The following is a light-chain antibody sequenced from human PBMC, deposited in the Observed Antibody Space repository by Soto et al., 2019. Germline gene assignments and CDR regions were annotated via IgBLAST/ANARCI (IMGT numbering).Light chain of an antibody. Sequence: QSVLTQPPSASGTPGQGVAISCSGSSSNMGSNTVNWYQHLPGTAPKLLIYNDNQRPSGVPDRFFGSKSGTSASLAITGLQSEDEADYNCAAWDGSLNHILFGGGTKLTVL. CDR1: SSNMGSNT. J-gene: IGLJ2*01. CDR3: AAWDGSLNHIL. V-gene: IGLV1-44*01. CDR2: NDN.